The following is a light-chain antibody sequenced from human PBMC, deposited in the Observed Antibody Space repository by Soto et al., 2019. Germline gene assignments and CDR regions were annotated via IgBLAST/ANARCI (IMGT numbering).Light chain of an antibody. CDR1: QAIRSS. V-gene: IGKV1-27*01. J-gene: IGKJ3*01. CDR2: DAS. CDR3: QKYDDAPLT. Sequence: DIQMTQSPSALSASVGDRVTLTCRASQAIRSSLAWYQQKPGRIPTLLIYDASTLQSGVPSRFSGSGSGTDFTLTIHGLQPEDVATYFCQKYDDAPLTFGPGTKVDLK.